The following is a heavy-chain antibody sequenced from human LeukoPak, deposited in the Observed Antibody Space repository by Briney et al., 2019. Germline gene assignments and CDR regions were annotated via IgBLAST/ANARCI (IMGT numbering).Heavy chain of an antibody. CDR3: AVNVVVPAAHAFDI. CDR2: MYYSGCT. Sequence: PSEALSLTCTVSGGSISSGDYYWSWIRQPPGKGLEWIAYMYYSGCTYYNPSLKSRVTMSAETSKNQLSLKLSSVTAADTAVYYCAVNVVVPAAHAFDIWGQGTMVTVSS. D-gene: IGHD2-2*01. J-gene: IGHJ3*02. CDR1: GGSISSGDYY. V-gene: IGHV4-30-4*01.